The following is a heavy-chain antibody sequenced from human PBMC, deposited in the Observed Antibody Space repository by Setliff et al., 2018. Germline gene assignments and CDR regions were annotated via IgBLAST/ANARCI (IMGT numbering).Heavy chain of an antibody. CDR1: GYTFTSYG. CDR3: ARDPSPRYDILTGYAPMGAFDI. CDR2: ISAYNGNT. V-gene: IGHV1-18*01. Sequence: GASVKVSCKASGYTFTSYGISWVRQAPGQGLEWMGWISAYNGNTNYAQKLQGRVTMTTDTSTSTAYMELSSLRSEDTAVYYCARDPSPRYDILTGYAPMGAFDIWGQGTMVTV. D-gene: IGHD3-9*01. J-gene: IGHJ3*02.